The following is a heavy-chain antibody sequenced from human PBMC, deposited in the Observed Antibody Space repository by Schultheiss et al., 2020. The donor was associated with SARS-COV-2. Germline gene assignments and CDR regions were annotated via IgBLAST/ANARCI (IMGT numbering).Heavy chain of an antibody. CDR1: GYSFTSYW. CDR2: IYPGDSDT. CDR3: ARHAVAAAPSNFDY. J-gene: IGHJ4*02. D-gene: IGHD6-25*01. V-gene: IGHV5-51*01. Sequence: GGSLRLSCKGSGYSFTSYWIGLVRQMPGKGLEWMGIIYPGDSDTRYIPSFQGQVTLSADKSISTAYLQWSSLKASDTAMYYCARHAVAAAPSNFDYWGQGTLVTVSS.